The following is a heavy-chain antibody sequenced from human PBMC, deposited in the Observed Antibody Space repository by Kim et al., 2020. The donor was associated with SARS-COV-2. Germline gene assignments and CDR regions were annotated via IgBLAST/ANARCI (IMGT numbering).Heavy chain of an antibody. Sequence: SETLSLTCTVSGGSISSGGYYWSWIRQHPGKGLEWIGYIFYSGSTYYNPSLKSRVTISVDTSKNQFSLKLSSVTAADTAVYYCARSPITMIVVVDAFDIWGQGTMVTVSS. D-gene: IGHD3-22*01. J-gene: IGHJ3*02. CDR1: GGSISSGGYY. CDR3: ARSPITMIVVVDAFDI. V-gene: IGHV4-31*03. CDR2: IFYSGST.